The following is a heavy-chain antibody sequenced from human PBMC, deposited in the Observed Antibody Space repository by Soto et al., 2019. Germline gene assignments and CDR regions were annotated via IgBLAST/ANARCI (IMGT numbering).Heavy chain of an antibody. CDR3: ARDNGRRIAARRYYYYYGMDV. J-gene: IGHJ6*02. CDR1: GFTFSSYE. Sequence: GGSLRLSCAAFGFTFSSYEMNWVRQAPGKGLEWVSYISSSGSTIYYADSVKGRFTISRDNAKNSLYLQMNSLRAEDTAVYYCARDNGRRIAARRYYYYYGMDVWGQGTTVTV. V-gene: IGHV3-48*03. CDR2: ISSSGSTI. D-gene: IGHD6-6*01.